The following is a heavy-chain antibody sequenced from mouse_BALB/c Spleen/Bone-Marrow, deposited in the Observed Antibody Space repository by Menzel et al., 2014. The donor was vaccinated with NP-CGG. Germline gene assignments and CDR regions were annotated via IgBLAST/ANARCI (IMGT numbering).Heavy chain of an antibody. D-gene: IGHD2-1*01. J-gene: IGHJ3*01. CDR3: ARGNYGAWFTH. V-gene: IGHV2-2*02. CDR2: IWGGGST. CDR1: GSSLTKHG. Sequence: VKVVESGPGLVQPSQSLSITCTVSGSSLTKHGVHWIRQSPGKGLEWLGVIWGGGSTDYNAAFISRLSISKDNSKSQVVFKMNSLEVNDRAMYYCARGNYGAWFTHWGQGTLVTVSA.